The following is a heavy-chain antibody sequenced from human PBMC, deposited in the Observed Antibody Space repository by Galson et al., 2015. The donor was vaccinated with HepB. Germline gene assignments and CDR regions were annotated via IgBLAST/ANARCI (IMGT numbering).Heavy chain of an antibody. D-gene: IGHD1-1*01. V-gene: IGHV3-23*01. CDR3: AKDVSAYWNLPDH. CDR2: IDGSGRST. CDR1: GFTFSNYA. Sequence: SLRLSCAASGFTFSNYAMTWVRQAPGKGLDWVSGIDGSGRSTYYADSVKGRFTISRDNSKNMLYLQMNSLGAEDTAVFYCAKDVSAYWNLPDHWGQGTLVTVSS. J-gene: IGHJ4*02.